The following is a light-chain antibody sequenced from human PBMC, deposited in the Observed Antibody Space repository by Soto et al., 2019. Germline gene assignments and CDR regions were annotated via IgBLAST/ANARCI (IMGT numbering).Light chain of an antibody. J-gene: IGKJ5*01. CDR1: QTVSSNY. V-gene: IGKV3-20*01. CDR2: GAS. CDR3: QQYTGPPTT. Sequence: LKQSRSTVSRSGEECGTLSCPFSQTVSSNYLAWCQQRPGQAPRLLIYGASARAAGIPDRFSGSGSGTDFPLTITRLEPEDAAVYFCQQYTGPPTTFGQGTRLEIK.